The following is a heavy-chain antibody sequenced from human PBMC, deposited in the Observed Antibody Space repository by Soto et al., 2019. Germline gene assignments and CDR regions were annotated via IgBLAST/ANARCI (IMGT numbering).Heavy chain of an antibody. V-gene: IGHV3-33*01. J-gene: IGHJ5*02. Sequence: GGSLRLSCAASGFTFSSYGMHWVRQAPGKGLEWVAVIWYDGSNKYYADSVKGRFTISRDNSKNTLYLQMNSLRAEDTAVYYCARESDPSPFARRGDWFDPWGQGTLVTVSS. CDR1: GFTFSSYG. CDR2: IWYDGSNK. CDR3: ARESDPSPFARRGDWFDP. D-gene: IGHD3-16*01.